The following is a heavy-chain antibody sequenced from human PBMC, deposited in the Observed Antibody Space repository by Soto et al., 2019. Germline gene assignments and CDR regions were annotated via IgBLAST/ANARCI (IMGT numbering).Heavy chain of an antibody. Sequence: QITLKESGPTLVKPTQTLTLTCTFSGFSLNNRGEGVGWIRQPPGKALEWLALIYWDDEARYNPSLKTRLTLTKDTSKSQVVLTMANLNPADTATYYCAHREDYELMTDDFDYWGQGTLVIVSS. CDR1: GFSLNNRGEG. D-gene: IGHD3-9*01. V-gene: IGHV2-5*02. CDR2: IYWDDEA. CDR3: AHREDYELMTDDFDY. J-gene: IGHJ4*02.